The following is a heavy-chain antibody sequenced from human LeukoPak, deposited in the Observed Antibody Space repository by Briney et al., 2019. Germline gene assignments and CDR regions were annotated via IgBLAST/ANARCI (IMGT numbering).Heavy chain of an antibody. CDR1: GFTFSSYG. CDR2: IWPDGSIK. J-gene: IGHJ4*02. V-gene: IGHV3-33*01. D-gene: IGHD1-1*01. Sequence: GGSLRLSCAASGFTFSSYGMHWVRQAPGKGLVWVTVIWPDGSIKYYADSVKGRFTISRDNAKSSLYLQMNSLRAEDTAVYYCARRLEPPDYWGQGTLVTVSS. CDR3: ARRLEPPDY.